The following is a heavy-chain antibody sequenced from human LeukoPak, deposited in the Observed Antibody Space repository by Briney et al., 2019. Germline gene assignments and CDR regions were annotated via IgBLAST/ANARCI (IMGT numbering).Heavy chain of an antibody. Sequence: SETLSLTCTVSGGSISSYYWSWIRQPPGKGLEWIGYIYYSGRTNYNPSLKSRVTISVDTSTNQFSLKLSSVTAADTAVYYCASGSDMTTVDYWGQGTLVTVSS. V-gene: IGHV4-59*01. CDR3: ASGSDMTTVDY. J-gene: IGHJ4*02. CDR2: IYYSGRT. CDR1: GGSISSYY. D-gene: IGHD4-17*01.